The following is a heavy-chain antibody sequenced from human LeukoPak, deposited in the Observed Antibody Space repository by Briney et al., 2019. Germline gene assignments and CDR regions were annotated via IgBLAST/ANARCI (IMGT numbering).Heavy chain of an antibody. J-gene: IGHJ4*02. Sequence: SETLSLTCTVSGGSITSSGYYWGWIRQPPGKGLEWIGSIYYSGSTSYNPSLKSRVTISVDTSKNQFSLKLSSVTAADTAVYYCARRYYYGSGFDYWGQGTLVTVSS. CDR2: IYYSGST. CDR3: ARRYYYGSGFDY. D-gene: IGHD3-10*01. CDR1: GGSITSSGYY. V-gene: IGHV4-39*07.